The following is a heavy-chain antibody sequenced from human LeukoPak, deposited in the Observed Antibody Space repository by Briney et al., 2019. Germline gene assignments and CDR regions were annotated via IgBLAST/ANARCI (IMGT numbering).Heavy chain of an antibody. CDR2: ISSSSSYI. CDR1: GLTFSSYS. V-gene: IGHV3-21*01. Sequence: GGSLRLSCAASGLTFSSYSMNWVRQAPGKGLEWVSSISSSSSYIYYADSVKGRFTISRDNAKSSLYLQMNSLRAEDTAVYYCARGERHFPDTAWGQGTLVTVSS. CDR3: ARGERHFPDTA. D-gene: IGHD3-3*02. J-gene: IGHJ5*02.